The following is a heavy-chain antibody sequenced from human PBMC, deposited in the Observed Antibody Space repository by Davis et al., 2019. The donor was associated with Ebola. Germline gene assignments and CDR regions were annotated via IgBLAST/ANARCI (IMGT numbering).Heavy chain of an antibody. CDR2: IWYDGSNK. CDR1: GFTFSSYG. CDR3: ARRLIAARPYYYYGMDV. J-gene: IGHJ6*02. V-gene: IGHV3-33*01. Sequence: GGSLRLSCAASGFTFSSYGMHWVRQAPGKGLEWVAVIWYDGSNKYYADSVKGRFTISRDNSKNTLYLQMNSLRAEDTAVYYCARRLIAARPYYYYGMDVWGQGTTVTVSS. D-gene: IGHD6-6*01.